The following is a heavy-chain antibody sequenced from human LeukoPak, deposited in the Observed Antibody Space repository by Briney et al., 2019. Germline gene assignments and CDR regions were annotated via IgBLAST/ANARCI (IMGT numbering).Heavy chain of an antibody. CDR2: ISYDGSNR. CDR3: ARGTQDYYYYYMDV. J-gene: IGHJ6*03. Sequence: PGRSLRLSCAASGFTFSSYGMHWVRQAPGKGLEWVAIISYDGSNRTYADSVKGRFTISRDNSKDTLYLQMNSLRAEDTAVYYCARGTQDYYYYYMDVWGKGTTVTISS. CDR1: GFTFSSYG. V-gene: IGHV3-30*03.